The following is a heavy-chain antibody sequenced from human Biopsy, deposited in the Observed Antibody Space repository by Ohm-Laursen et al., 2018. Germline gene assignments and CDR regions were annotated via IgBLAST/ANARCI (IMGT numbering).Heavy chain of an antibody. Sequence: SDTLSLTCSVSGGSVYDYFWNWIRQPAGKGLEWIGRIYSTGRSSAYHPSFQSRVTVSLDTSNKQFSLKLTSVTAADTAVYYCARTPGVAVAGRFFDLWGRGTLVTVSS. CDR1: GGSVYDYF. V-gene: IGHV4-4*07. D-gene: IGHD6-19*01. CDR2: IYSTGRSS. CDR3: ARTPGVAVAGRFFDL. J-gene: IGHJ2*01.